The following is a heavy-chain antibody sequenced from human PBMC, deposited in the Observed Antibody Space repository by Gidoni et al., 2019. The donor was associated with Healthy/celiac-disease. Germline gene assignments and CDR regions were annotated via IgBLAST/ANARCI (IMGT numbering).Heavy chain of an antibody. CDR2: IWYDGSNK. J-gene: IGHJ4*02. D-gene: IGHD3-10*02. CDR3: ARDFHYVGLDY. CDR1: GFTFSSYG. Sequence: QVQLVESGGGVVQPGRSLRLSCAASGFTFSSYGMHWVRQAPGKGLEWVAVIWYDGSNKYYADSVKGRFIISRDNSKNTLYLQMNSLRAEDTAVYYCARDFHYVGLDYWGQGTLVTVSS. V-gene: IGHV3-33*01.